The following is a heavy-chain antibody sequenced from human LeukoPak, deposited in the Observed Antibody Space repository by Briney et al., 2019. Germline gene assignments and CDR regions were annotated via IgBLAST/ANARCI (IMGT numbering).Heavy chain of an antibody. J-gene: IGHJ4*02. Sequence: ASVKLSCKVSGYTLTELSMHWVRQAPGKGLEWRGGFDPEDGETIYAQKFQGRVTMTEDTSTDTACMELSSLRSEDTAVYYCATEGIAAAGFDYWGQGTLVTVSS. CDR1: GYTLTELS. CDR3: ATEGIAAAGFDY. D-gene: IGHD6-13*01. V-gene: IGHV1-24*01. CDR2: FDPEDGET.